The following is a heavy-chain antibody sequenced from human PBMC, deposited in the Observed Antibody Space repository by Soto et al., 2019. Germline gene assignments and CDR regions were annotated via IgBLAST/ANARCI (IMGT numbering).Heavy chain of an antibody. CDR1: GFSVNNYY. J-gene: IGHJ4*02. Sequence: EVQLLQSGGGLVQPGGSLRVSCAASGFSVNNYYMSWVRQAPGKVLEWVSTINSGSSTFYADSVKGRFIISRDNSKKTLFLQMDSLRAEDTAVYYCRGHNIVVVPAADFDYWGQGTLVTVSS. CDR2: INSGSST. CDR3: RGHNIVVVPAADFDY. D-gene: IGHD2-2*01. V-gene: IGHV3-66*01.